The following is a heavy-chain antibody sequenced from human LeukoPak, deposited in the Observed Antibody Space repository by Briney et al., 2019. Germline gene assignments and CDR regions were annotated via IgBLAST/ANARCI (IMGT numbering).Heavy chain of an antibody. D-gene: IGHD3-22*01. J-gene: IGHJ4*02. V-gene: IGHV3-30*02. CDR3: AKDEYYYDSSGPQIH. CDR1: GFTFSNAW. CDR2: IRYDGSNK. Sequence: GGSLRLSCAASGFTFSNAWMSWVRQAPGKGLEWVAFIRYDGSNKYYADSVKGRFTISRDNSKNTLYLQMNSLRAEDTAVYYCAKDEYYYDSSGPQIHWGQGTLVTVSS.